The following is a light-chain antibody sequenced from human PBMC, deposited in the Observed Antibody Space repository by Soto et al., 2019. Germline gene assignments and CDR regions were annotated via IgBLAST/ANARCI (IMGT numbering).Light chain of an antibody. J-gene: IGKJ1*01. Sequence: EIVLAQSPGALSLSPGNRATLSCWAGQSCNSRYLAWFQQRPGQAPRRLIYATSSRAADIPDRFSGSGSGTDFTLTINRLEPEDFAVYYCQQYGSAPWTFDQGTKVEIK. CDR3: QQYGSAPWT. V-gene: IGKV3-20*01. CDR1: QSCNSRY. CDR2: ATS.